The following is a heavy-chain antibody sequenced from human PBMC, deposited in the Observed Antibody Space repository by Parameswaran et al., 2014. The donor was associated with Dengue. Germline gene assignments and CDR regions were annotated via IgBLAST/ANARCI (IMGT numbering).Heavy chain of an antibody. D-gene: IGHD5-18*01. CDR2: IYYSGST. V-gene: IGHV4-39*01. J-gene: IGHJ4*02. CDR3: ARRQDTAMAQGIDG. Sequence: WIRQPPGKGLEWIGSIYYSGSTYYNPSLKSRVTISVDTSKNQFSLKLSSVTAADTAVYYCARRQDTAMAQGIDGWGQGTLVTVSS.